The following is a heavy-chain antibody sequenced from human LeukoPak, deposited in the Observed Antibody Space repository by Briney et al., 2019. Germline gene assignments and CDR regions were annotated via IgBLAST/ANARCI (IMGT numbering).Heavy chain of an antibody. CDR1: GFTFSSYA. CDR2: ISGSGGST. J-gene: IGHJ6*02. CDR3: AKDHLVDSWELSGGGMDV. V-gene: IGHV3-23*01. D-gene: IGHD1-26*01. Sequence: PGGSPRLSCAASGFTFSSYAMSWVRQAPGKGLEWVSAISGSGGSTYYADSVKGRFTISRDNSKNTLYLQMNSLRAEDTAVYYCAKDHLVDSWELSGGGMDVWGQGTTVTVSS.